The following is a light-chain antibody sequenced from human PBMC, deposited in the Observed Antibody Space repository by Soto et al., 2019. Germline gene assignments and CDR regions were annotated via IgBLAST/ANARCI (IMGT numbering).Light chain of an antibody. V-gene: IGLV1-40*01. Sequence: QSVLTQPPSVSGAPGQRVTISCTGSSSNIGAGYDVHWYQQLPGTGPKLLIYGNSNRPSGVADRFSGSKSGTSASLAITGLQAEDEADYYCQSYDSSLSGYVVFGGGTKLTVL. CDR3: QSYDSSLSGYVV. J-gene: IGLJ2*01. CDR2: GNS. CDR1: SSNIGAGYD.